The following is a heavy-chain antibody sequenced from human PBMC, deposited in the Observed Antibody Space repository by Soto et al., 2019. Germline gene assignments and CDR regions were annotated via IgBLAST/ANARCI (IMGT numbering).Heavy chain of an antibody. CDR3: ARGYGVSSSSTIGC. CDR1: GFTFSSYW. J-gene: IGHJ1*01. D-gene: IGHD2-8*01. Sequence: EVQLVESGGDLVQPGGSLRLSCAASGFTFSSYWMHWVRQAPGKGLVWVSRINSDGSIINYADSVKGRFTISRDNAKNTLYLQMNSLRAEDTSVYYCARGYGVSSSSTIGCWGQGTLVTVSS. CDR2: INSDGSII. V-gene: IGHV3-74*01.